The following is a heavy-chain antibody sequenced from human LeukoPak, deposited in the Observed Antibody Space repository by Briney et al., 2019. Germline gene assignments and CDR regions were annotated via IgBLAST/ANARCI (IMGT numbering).Heavy chain of an antibody. D-gene: IGHD5-12*01. V-gene: IGHV3-66*01. CDR3: ARVNRVTTMPWLRSTRGYFDY. CDR1: GFTVSSSY. J-gene: IGHJ4*02. Sequence: GGSLRLSCAASGFTVSSSYMSWVRQAPGKGLEWVSVIYSGGSTYYADSVKGRFTISRDNSKNTLYLQMNSLRAEDTAVYYCARVNRVTTMPWLRSTRGYFDYWGQGTLVTVSS. CDR2: IYSGGST.